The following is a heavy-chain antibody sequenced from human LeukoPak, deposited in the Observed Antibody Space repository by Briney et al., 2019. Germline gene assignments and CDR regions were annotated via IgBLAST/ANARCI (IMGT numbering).Heavy chain of an antibody. D-gene: IGHD6-6*01. CDR1: GGSISTYY. Sequence: SETLSLTCTVSGGSISTYYWNWIRQPPGKGLEWIGYIYHSGSTNYNPSLQSRVTISVDTSKNQISLNLNSVTAADTAVYYCARGGAARLHFQNWGQGTLVTVSS. V-gene: IGHV4-59*01. J-gene: IGHJ1*01. CDR3: ARGGAARLHFQN. CDR2: IYHSGST.